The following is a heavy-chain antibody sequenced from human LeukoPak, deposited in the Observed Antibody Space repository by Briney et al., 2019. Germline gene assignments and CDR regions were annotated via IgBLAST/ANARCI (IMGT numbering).Heavy chain of an antibody. V-gene: IGHV1-69*05. CDR2: IIPIFGTA. J-gene: IGHJ3*02. Sequence: GSSVKISCKASGGTFISYAISWVRQAPGQGLEWMGGIIPIFGTANYAQKFQGRVTITTDESTSTAYMELSSLRSEDTAVYYCARDLYSSSWYGAFDIWGQGTMVTVSS. D-gene: IGHD6-13*01. CDR1: GGTFISYA. CDR3: ARDLYSSSWYGAFDI.